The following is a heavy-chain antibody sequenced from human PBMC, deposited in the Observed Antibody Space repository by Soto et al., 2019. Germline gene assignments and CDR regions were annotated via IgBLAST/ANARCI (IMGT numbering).Heavy chain of an antibody. CDR1: GGSISSYY. J-gene: IGHJ5*02. CDR2: IYYSGST. CDR3: ARRLSYGSGSYYGNWFDP. D-gene: IGHD3-10*01. V-gene: IGHV4-59*01. Sequence: SETLSLTCTDSGGSISSYYWSWIRQPPRKGLEWIGYIYYSGSTNYNPSLKSRVTISVDTSKNQFSLKLSSVTAADTAVYYCARRLSYGSGSYYGNWFDPWGQGTLVTVSS.